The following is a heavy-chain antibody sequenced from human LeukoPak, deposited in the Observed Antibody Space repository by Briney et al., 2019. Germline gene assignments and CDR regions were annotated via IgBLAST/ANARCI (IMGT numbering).Heavy chain of an antibody. CDR3: AATKHYDSSGYYPPHFDY. V-gene: IGHV1-58*01. D-gene: IGHD3-22*01. CDR1: GFTFTSSA. CDR2: IVVGSGNT. Sequence: SVKVSCKASGFTFTSSAVQWVRQARGQRLEWIGWIVVGSGNTNYAQKFQERVTITRDMTTSTAYMELSSLRSEDTAVYYCAATKHYDSSGYYPPHFDYWGQGTLVTVSS. J-gene: IGHJ4*02.